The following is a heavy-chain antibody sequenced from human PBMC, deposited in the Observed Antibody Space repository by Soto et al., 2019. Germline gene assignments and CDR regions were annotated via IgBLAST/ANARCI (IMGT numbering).Heavy chain of an antibody. CDR1: GGSISSGGYY. J-gene: IGHJ4*02. CDR3: ASLRSGWYSIDY. V-gene: IGHV4-31*03. D-gene: IGHD6-19*01. Sequence: SETLSLTCTVSGGSISSGGYYWSWIRQHPGKGLEWIGYIYYSGSTYYNPSLKSRVTISVDTSKNQFSLKLSSVTAADTAVYYCASLRSGWYSIDYWGQGTLVTVSS. CDR2: IYYSGST.